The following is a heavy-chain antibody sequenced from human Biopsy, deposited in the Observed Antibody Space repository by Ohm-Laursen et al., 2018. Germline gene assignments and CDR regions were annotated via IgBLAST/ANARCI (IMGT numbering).Heavy chain of an antibody. Sequence: SLRLSCTASGFTFSGFALSWVRQAPGKGLEWVSGIWGSGDTTHYADSVRGRFTISRDTSQSALYLHMNSLRGEDTAVYFCAKGSHPTSLVELDYWGQGTLVTVSS. CDR2: IWGSGDTT. CDR3: AKGSHPTSLVELDY. J-gene: IGHJ4*02. D-gene: IGHD2-2*01. V-gene: IGHV3-23*01. CDR1: GFTFSGFA.